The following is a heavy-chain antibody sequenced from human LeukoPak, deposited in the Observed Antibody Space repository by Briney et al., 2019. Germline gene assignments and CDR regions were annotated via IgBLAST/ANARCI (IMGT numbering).Heavy chain of an antibody. D-gene: IGHD3-3*01. Sequence: PGGSLRLSCAASGFTFDDYAMHWVRQAPGKGLEWVSGISWNSGSIGYADSVKGRFTISRDNAKNSLYLQMNSLRAEDTALYYCAKVGSGYYYYMDVWGKGTTVTVSS. V-gene: IGHV3-9*01. J-gene: IGHJ6*03. CDR3: AKVGSGYYYYMDV. CDR1: GFTFDDYA. CDR2: ISWNSGSI.